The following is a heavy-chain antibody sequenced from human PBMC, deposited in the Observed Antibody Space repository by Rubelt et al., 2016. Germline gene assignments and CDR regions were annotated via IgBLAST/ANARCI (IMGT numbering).Heavy chain of an antibody. CDR3: ARGGGDMTIAYSGFDP. V-gene: IGHV4-39*07. CDR2: IYYSGST. CDR1: GGSISSSSYY. D-gene: IGHD2-21*01. Sequence: TGTVSGGSISSSSYYWGWIRQPPGKGLEWIGSIYYSGSTYYNPSLKSRVTISVDTSKNQFSLKLSSVTAADTAVYYCARGGGDMTIAYSGFDPWGQGTLVTVSS. J-gene: IGHJ5*02.